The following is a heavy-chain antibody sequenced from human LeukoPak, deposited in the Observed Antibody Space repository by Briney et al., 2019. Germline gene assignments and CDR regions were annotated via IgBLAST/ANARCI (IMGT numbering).Heavy chain of an antibody. Sequence: ASVKVSCTASGGTFSSYAISWVRQAPGQGLEWMGRIIPILGIANYAQKFQGRVTITADKSTSTAYMELSSLRSEDTAVYYCARVGYYDSSGFEFDYWGQGTLVTVSS. CDR2: IIPILGIA. CDR1: GGTFSSYA. J-gene: IGHJ4*02. D-gene: IGHD3-22*01. V-gene: IGHV1-69*04. CDR3: ARVGYYDSSGFEFDY.